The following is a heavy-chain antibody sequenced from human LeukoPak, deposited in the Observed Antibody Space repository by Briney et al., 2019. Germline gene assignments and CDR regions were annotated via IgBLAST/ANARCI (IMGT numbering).Heavy chain of an antibody. Sequence: PGGSLRLSCAASGISFSSCAMSWVRQAPGKGLEWVSAISGSGGSTYYADSVKGRFTISRDNSKNTLYLQMNSLRAEDTAVYYCASPGGYYYGSVFDYWGQGTLVTVSS. J-gene: IGHJ4*02. CDR3: ASPGGYYYGSVFDY. D-gene: IGHD3-10*01. CDR2: ISGSGGST. CDR1: GISFSSCA. V-gene: IGHV3-23*01.